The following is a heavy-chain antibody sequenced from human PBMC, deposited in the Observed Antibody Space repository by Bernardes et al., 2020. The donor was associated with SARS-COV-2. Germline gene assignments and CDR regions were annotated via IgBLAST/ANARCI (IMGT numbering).Heavy chain of an antibody. J-gene: IGHJ6*02. CDR3: ASQQDVYGLRYYGLDV. CDR2: IYRDDST. D-gene: IGHD4-17*01. V-gene: IGHV3-66*04. Sequence: GSLRLSCTASGFTASGNYMSWVRQAPGKGLEWVSIIYRDDSTYYADSVKGRFTISRDNSKQTLYLQMNSLRAEDTALYYCASQQDVYGLRYYGLDVWGQGTTVTVSS. CDR1: GFTASGNY.